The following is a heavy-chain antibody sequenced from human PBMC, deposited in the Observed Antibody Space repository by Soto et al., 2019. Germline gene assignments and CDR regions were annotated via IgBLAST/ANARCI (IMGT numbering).Heavy chain of an antibody. CDR3: ARHVVVAANDY. Sequence: QRGGSLRLSCAASGFTFSSYSMNWVRQAPGKGLEWVSYISSSSSTIYYADSVKGRFTISRDNAKNSLYLQMNSLRAEDTAVYYCARHVVVAANDYWGQGTLVTVSS. D-gene: IGHD2-15*01. J-gene: IGHJ4*02. CDR1: GFTFSSYS. V-gene: IGHV3-48*01. CDR2: ISSSSSTI.